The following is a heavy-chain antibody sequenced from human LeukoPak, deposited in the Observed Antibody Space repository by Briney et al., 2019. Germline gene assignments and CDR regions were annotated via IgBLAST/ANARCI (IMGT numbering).Heavy chain of an antibody. CDR2: IKQDGSEK. CDR3: AREDDSSGWYRSTYGFNY. Sequence: GGSLRLSCPASGFSFSSHWMSWVRQAPGKGLEWVANIKQDGSEKKYVDSVKGRFTISRDNAKNSLYLQMNSLRAEDTAVYYCAREDDSSGWYRSTYGFNYWGQGTLVTVSS. J-gene: IGHJ4*02. D-gene: IGHD6-19*01. CDR1: GFSFSSHW. V-gene: IGHV3-7*01.